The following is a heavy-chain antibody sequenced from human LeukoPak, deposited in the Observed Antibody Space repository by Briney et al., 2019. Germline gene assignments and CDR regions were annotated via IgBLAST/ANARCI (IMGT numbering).Heavy chain of an antibody. CDR3: ARDSSQWLLNY. V-gene: IGHV3-48*04. CDR2: ISSSGSTI. Sequence: GGSLRLSCAASGFTFSSYSMNWVRQAPGKGLEWVSYISSSGSTIYYADSVKGRFTISRDNAKNSLYLQMNSLRAEDTAIYYCARDSSQWLLNYWGQGTLVTVSS. D-gene: IGHD3-22*01. J-gene: IGHJ4*02. CDR1: GFTFSSYS.